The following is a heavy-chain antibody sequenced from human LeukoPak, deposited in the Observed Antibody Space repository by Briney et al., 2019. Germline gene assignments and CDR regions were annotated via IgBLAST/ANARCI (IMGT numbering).Heavy chain of an antibody. D-gene: IGHD5-18*01. CDR2: INPNSGGT. V-gene: IGHV1-2*02. Sequence: ASVKVSCKASGYTFTGYYMHWVRQAPGQGLEWMGWINPNSGGTNYAQKLQGRVTMTRDTSISTAYMELSRLRSDDTAVYYCARDTPVGIQPGVDWGQGTLVTVSS. CDR3: ARDTPVGIQPGVD. J-gene: IGHJ4*02. CDR1: GYTFTGYY.